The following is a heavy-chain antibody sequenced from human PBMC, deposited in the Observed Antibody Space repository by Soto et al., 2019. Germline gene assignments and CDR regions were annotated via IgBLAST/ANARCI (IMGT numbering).Heavy chain of an antibody. CDR1: GFTFSSYA. Sequence: DVQLLESGGHLVQPGGSLRLSCAASGFTFSSYAMSWVRQAPGKGLEWVSSVSAGGDMTYYSDSVKGRFTISRENANNGLFLQMHSLRIEDTALYYCARGDRGGSGSPASYYYSGVDVWGQGTTVTVS. CDR3: ARGDRGGSGSPASYYYSGVDV. V-gene: IGHV3-23*01. D-gene: IGHD3-10*01. CDR2: VSAGGDMT. J-gene: IGHJ6*02.